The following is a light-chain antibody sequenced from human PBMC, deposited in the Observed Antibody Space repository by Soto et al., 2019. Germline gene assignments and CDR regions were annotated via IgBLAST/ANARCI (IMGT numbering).Light chain of an antibody. Sequence: DIQMTQSPSTLSGSVEDRVTITSRASQTLSSXFAXDKQTIRXLVAWEPQKXGKAPKXXIYKASTLKSGVPSRFSGSGSGTECTRTISSLQPDDVETDYCQHYNSYSEAFGQGTKVDI. CDR1: QTLSSX. V-gene: IGKV1-5*03. J-gene: IGKJ1*01. CDR2: KAS. CDR3: QHYNSYSEA.